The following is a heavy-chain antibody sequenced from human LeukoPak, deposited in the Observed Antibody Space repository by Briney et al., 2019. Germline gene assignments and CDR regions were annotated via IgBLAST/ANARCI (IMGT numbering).Heavy chain of an antibody. J-gene: IGHJ4*02. Sequence: GGSLRLSCAASGFTFSSYSMNWVRQAPGKGLEWVSSITSSSSYIYYADSVKGRFTISRDNAKNSLYLQVNSLRDEDAAVYHCARDRGWLRFEFDYWGQGTLATVSS. CDR2: ITSSSSYI. V-gene: IGHV3-21*01. CDR1: GFTFSSYS. CDR3: ARDRGWLRFEFDY. D-gene: IGHD5-12*01.